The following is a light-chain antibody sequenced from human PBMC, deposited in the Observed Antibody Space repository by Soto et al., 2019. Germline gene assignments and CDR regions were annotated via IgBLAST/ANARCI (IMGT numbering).Light chain of an antibody. V-gene: IGLV1-51*01. CDR3: GTWYSSLSVWV. CDR1: SSNIGNNY. CDR2: DNN. Sequence: QSVLTQPPSVSAAPGQKVTISCSGSSSNIGNNYVSWYQQLPGTAPKLLIYDNNKRPSGIPDRFSGSKSGTSATLGITGLQNGDEDDYYCGTWYSSLSVWVFGGGTKLTVL. J-gene: IGLJ3*02.